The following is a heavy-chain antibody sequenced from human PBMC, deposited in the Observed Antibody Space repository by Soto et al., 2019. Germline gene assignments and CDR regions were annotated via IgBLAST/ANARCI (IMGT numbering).Heavy chain of an antibody. Sequence: GESLKISCKGSGYSFTSYWISWVRQMPGKGLEWMGRIDPSDSYTNYSPSFQGHVTISADKSISTAYLQWSSLKASDTAMYYCARRAIAVAGTQERLDYWGQGTLVTVSS. D-gene: IGHD6-19*01. CDR3: ARRAIAVAGTQERLDY. J-gene: IGHJ4*02. CDR1: GYSFTSYW. CDR2: IDPSDSYT. V-gene: IGHV5-10-1*01.